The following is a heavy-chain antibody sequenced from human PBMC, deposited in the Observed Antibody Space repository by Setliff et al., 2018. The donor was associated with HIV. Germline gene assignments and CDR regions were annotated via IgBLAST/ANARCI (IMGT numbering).Heavy chain of an antibody. Sequence: ASVKVSCKASGYTFTRYGISWVRQAPGQGLEWMGWISANNGNTNYAQKLQGRVTMTTDTSTSTAYMELRSLRSDNTAVYYCARHASTWYYESSGPHFDYWGQGTLVTVSS. J-gene: IGHJ4*02. CDR1: GYTFTRYG. CDR3: ARHASTWYYESSGPHFDY. D-gene: IGHD3-22*01. CDR2: ISANNGNT. V-gene: IGHV1-18*01.